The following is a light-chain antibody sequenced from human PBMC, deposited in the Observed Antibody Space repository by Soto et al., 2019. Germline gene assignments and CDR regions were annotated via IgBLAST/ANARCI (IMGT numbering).Light chain of an antibody. V-gene: IGKV3-20*01. CDR3: QQYGSSPRT. CDR2: GAS. CDR1: QSVTSNY. Sequence: EIVFTQSPGTLSLSPGDRATLSCRASQSVTSNYLAWYQQKPGQAPSRLIYGASSRATGISDRFSGSGSGTDFTLTISRLEPEDFAVYYCQQYGSSPRTFGQGTKVDIK. J-gene: IGKJ1*01.